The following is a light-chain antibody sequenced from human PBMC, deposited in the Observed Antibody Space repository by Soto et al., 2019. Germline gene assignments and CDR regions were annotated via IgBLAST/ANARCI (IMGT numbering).Light chain of an antibody. CDR2: DTS. CDR1: QSVSSY. J-gene: IGKJ4*01. CDR3: QQRINWPLT. Sequence: EIVLTQSPATLSLSPGDRATLSCRASQSVSSYLAWYQQKPGQAPRLLIYDTSNRATGIPARFSGSGSGTDFTLTISRLEPEDFAVYYCQQRINWPLTFGGGTKVEIK. V-gene: IGKV3-11*01.